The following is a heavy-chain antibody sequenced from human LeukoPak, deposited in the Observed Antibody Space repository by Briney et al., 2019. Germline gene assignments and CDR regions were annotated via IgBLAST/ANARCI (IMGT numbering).Heavy chain of an antibody. J-gene: IGHJ4*02. D-gene: IGHD6-13*01. Sequence: GASVKVSCKASGYTFTGYYMHWVRQAPGQGLEWMGWINPNSSGTNYAQKFQDRVTMTRDTSISTAYMELSRLRSDDTAVYYCARVPRGVAAGYYFDCWGQGILVTVSS. CDR1: GYTFTGYY. CDR3: ARVPRGVAAGYYFDC. V-gene: IGHV1-2*02. CDR2: INPNSSGT.